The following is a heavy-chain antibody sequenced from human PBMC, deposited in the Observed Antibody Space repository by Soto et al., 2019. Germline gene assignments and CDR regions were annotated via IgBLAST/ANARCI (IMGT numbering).Heavy chain of an antibody. CDR2: IYSGGST. D-gene: IGHD2-2*01. V-gene: IGHV3-66*01. CDR1: GFTVSSNY. CDR3: ARDHRCCGNCSSTSCYVGGQTEKYYYYYMDV. J-gene: IGHJ6*03. Sequence: GGSLRLSCAASGFTVSSNYMSWVRQAPGKGLEWVSVIYSGGSTYYADSVKGRFTISRDNSKNTLYLQMNSLRAEDTAVYYCARDHRCCGNCSSTSCYVGGQTEKYYYYYMDVWGKGTTVTVSS.